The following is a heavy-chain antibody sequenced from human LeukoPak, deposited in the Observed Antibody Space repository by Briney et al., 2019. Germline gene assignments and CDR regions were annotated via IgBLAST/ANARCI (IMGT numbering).Heavy chain of an antibody. CDR3: ARVDAAMVVTLDI. V-gene: IGHV3-21*04. CDR1: GFTFSTYS. CDR2: ISSGSRYI. J-gene: IGHJ3*02. D-gene: IGHD5-18*01. Sequence: GGSLRLSCAASGFTFSTYSMNWVRQAPGKGLEWVSSISSGSRYIYYADSVKGRFTISRDNAKNSLYLQMNSLRAEDTAVYYCARVDAAMVVTLDIWGQGTMVTVSS.